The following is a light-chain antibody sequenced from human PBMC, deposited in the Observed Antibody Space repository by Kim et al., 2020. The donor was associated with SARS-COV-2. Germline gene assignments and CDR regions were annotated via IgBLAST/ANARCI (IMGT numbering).Light chain of an antibody. CDR1: QTVSSTY. CDR3: QQYGSSVKT. V-gene: IGKV3-20*01. J-gene: IGKJ1*01. Sequence: EIVLTQSPGTLSLSPGEKVTLSCRASQTVSSTYLAWYQQKRGQAPRLLIYGASSRATGIPDRFSGSGSGTDFTLTISRLEPEDFAVYYCQQYGSSVKTFGQGTKVDIK. CDR2: GAS.